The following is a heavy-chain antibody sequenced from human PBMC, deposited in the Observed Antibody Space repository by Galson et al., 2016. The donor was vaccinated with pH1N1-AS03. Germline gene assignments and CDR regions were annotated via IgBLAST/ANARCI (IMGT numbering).Heavy chain of an antibody. V-gene: IGHV4-38-2*01. D-gene: IGHD6-19*01. CDR1: KYSINSGYY. J-gene: IGHJ1*01. Sequence: SETLSLTCDVSKYSINSGYYWDWIRQSPGLGLERIGTIYHTGSTYYNPSLKSRVIISVDTSKNQFSLKLRSVTAADTALYYCVRGARAVAGHGPFYWGQGTLVTVSS. CDR2: IYHTGST. CDR3: VRGARAVAGHGPFY.